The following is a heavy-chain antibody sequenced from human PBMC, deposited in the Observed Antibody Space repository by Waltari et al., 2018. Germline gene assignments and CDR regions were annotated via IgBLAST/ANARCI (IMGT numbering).Heavy chain of an antibody. J-gene: IGHJ4*02. CDR2: IRWNSGSI. V-gene: IGHV3-9*01. Sequence: EVQLVESGGGLVQPGRSLRLSCAASGFPFDDFARHCVRQAPGKVLEWVSGIRWNSGSIGYADSVKGRFTISRDNAKNSLYLQMNSLRAEDTALYYCAKGLNYGSGRGGVDYWGQGTLVTVSS. CDR1: GFPFDDFA. CDR3: AKGLNYGSGRGGVDY. D-gene: IGHD3-10*01.